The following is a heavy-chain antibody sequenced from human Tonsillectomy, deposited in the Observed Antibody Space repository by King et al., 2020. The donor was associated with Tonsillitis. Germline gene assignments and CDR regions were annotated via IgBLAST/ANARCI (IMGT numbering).Heavy chain of an antibody. CDR3: AKDMYHYDSSGSPFQH. V-gene: IGHV3-30*18. CDR1: GFTFRSYG. CDR2: ISYDGSNK. J-gene: IGHJ1*01. Sequence: VQLVESGGGVVQPGRSLRLSCAASGFTFRSYGMHWVRQAPGKGLEWVAVISYDGSNKCYADSVKGRFTISRDNSKNTVHLQMNSLRAEDSAVYYCAKDMYHYDSSGSPFQHWGQGTLVTVSS. D-gene: IGHD3-22*01.